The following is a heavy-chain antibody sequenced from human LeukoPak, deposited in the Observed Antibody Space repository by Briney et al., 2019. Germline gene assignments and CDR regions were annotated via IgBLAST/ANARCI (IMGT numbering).Heavy chain of an antibody. CDR2: ISYDGSNK. D-gene: IGHD2-15*01. CDR1: GFTFSSYG. V-gene: IGHV3-30*18. CDR3: AKGILGYCSGGSCYPFDY. J-gene: IGHJ4*02. Sequence: PGGSLRLSCAASGFTFSSYGMHWVRQAPGKGLEWVAVISYDGSNKYYADSVKGGFTISRDNSKNTLYLQMNSLRAEDTAVYYCAKGILGYCSGGSCYPFDYWGQGTLVTVSS.